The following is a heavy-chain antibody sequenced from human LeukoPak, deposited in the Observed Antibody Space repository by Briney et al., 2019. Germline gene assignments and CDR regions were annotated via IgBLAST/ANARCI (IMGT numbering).Heavy chain of an antibody. D-gene: IGHD3-3*01. J-gene: IGHJ4*02. CDR2: ISAYNGNT. CDR1: GYTFTSYG. CDR3: ARDQTTIFGVVIPYYFDY. V-gene: IGHV1-18*01. Sequence: GASVKVSCKASGYTFTSYGISWVRQAPGQGLEWMGWISAYNGNTNYAQKLQGRVTMTTDTSTRTAYMELRSLRSDDTAVYYCARDQTTIFGVVIPYYFDYWGQGTLVTVSS.